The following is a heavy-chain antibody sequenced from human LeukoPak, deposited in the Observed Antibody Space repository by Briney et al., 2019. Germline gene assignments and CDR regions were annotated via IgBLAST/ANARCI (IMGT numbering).Heavy chain of an antibody. CDR1: GFTFSSYS. V-gene: IGHV3-21*04. CDR2: ISSSSSYI. D-gene: IGHD1-14*01. J-gene: IGHJ6*02. CDR3: AKAGILDLPRPYYYHGMDV. Sequence: GGSLRLSCAASGFTFSSYSMNWVRQAPGKGLEWVSSISSSSSYIYYADSLKGRFTISRDNAKNSLYVQMNSLRAEDTAVYYRAKAGILDLPRPYYYHGMDVWGQGTTVTVSS.